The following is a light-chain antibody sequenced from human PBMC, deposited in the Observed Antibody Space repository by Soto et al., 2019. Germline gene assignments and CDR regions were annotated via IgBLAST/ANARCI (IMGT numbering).Light chain of an antibody. Sequence: DIQMTQSPSSVSASVGDTVTISCRASQGISSWLAWYQQKPGKAPKLVIYAASRLASGVPSRFSGRGSGSDFTLTISSLQPEDCACDYCQHASSFPLSFGGGTKVEIK. CDR1: QGISSW. CDR3: QHASSFPLS. CDR2: AAS. V-gene: IGKV1-12*01. J-gene: IGKJ4*01.